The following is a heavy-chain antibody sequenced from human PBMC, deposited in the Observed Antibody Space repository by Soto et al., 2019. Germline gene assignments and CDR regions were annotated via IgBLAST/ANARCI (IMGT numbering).Heavy chain of an antibody. V-gene: IGHV3-23*01. CDR3: AKARYSSSWFLYYYFDY. Sequence: GGSLRLSCAASGFTFSSYAMSWVRQAPGKGLEWVSAISGSGGSTYYADSVKGRFTISRDNSKNTLYLQMNSLRAEDTDVYYCAKARYSSSWFLYYYFDYWGQGTLVTVSS. J-gene: IGHJ4*02. D-gene: IGHD6-13*01. CDR1: GFTFSSYA. CDR2: ISGSGGST.